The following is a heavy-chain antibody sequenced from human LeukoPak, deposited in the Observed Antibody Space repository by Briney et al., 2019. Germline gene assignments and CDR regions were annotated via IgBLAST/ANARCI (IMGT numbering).Heavy chain of an antibody. J-gene: IGHJ5*02. CDR2: VQVSGTP. Sequence: PSETLALACTVDAGSIISSRYYWGWLRQSPGKGLEWIGSVQVSGTPYDHPSLQSRLVISVDTSKNQFSLKLSSVSAADTAVYYCARVDRLPHWFAPWGQGTLVTVAS. V-gene: IGHV4-39*01. CDR3: ARVDRLPHWFAP. CDR1: AGSIISSRYY. D-gene: IGHD3/OR15-3a*01.